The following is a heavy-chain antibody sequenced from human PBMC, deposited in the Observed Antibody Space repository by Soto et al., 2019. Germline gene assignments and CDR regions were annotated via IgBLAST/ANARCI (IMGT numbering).Heavy chain of an antibody. J-gene: IGHJ4*02. CDR2: IYWDGDK. CDR1: GFSLSTSGVG. D-gene: IGHD1-26*01. CDR3: AHRIVGTTRYYFDY. Sequence: QITLKESGPALVKPTQTLTLTCTFSGFSLSTSGVGVGWIRQPPGKALEWLALIYWDGDKRYSPSLKSRLTITKDTSKKQVVLTVTNMDPVDTATYYCAHRIVGTTRYYFDYWGQGTLVTVSS. V-gene: IGHV2-5*02.